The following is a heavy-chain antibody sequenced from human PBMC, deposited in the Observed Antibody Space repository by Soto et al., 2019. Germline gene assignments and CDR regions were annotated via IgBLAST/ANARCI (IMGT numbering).Heavy chain of an antibody. Sequence: EVQLVESGGGLVQPGGSLRLSCAASGFTLSSYWMHWVRQAPGKGLVWVSRINSDGSSTSYADSVKGRFTISRDNAKNXXYLQMNSLRAEDTAVYYCARDPGTGYYDSSGYYYDWGQGTLVTVSS. CDR1: GFTLSSYW. D-gene: IGHD3-22*01. CDR2: INSDGSST. J-gene: IGHJ4*02. V-gene: IGHV3-74*01. CDR3: ARDPGTGYYDSSGYYYD.